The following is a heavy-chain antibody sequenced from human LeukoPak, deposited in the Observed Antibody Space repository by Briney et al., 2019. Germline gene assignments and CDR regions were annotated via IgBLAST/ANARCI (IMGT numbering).Heavy chain of an antibody. CDR3: ASGGWYTDY. D-gene: IGHD6-19*01. V-gene: IGHV3-23*01. CDR2: ISGSDGST. Sequence: GGSLRLSCAASGFTFSSYAMSWVRQAPGKGLEWFSAISGSDGSTYYADSVKGRFTISRDNSKNTLYLQMNSLRVEDTAVYYCASGGWYTDYWGQGTLVTVSS. CDR1: GFTFSSYA. J-gene: IGHJ4*02.